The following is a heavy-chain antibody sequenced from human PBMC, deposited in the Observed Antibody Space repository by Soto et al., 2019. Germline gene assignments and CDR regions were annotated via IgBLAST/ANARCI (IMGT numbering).Heavy chain of an antibody. J-gene: IGHJ6*02. CDR1: GFTFSSYS. CDR3: ARGVTKYYYYYGMDV. D-gene: IGHD4-17*01. CDR2: ISSSSSTI. V-gene: IGHV3-48*02. Sequence: EVQLVESGGGLVQPGGSLRLSCAASGFTFSSYSMNWVRQAPGKGLEWVSYISSSSSTIYYADSVKGRFTISRDNAKNSLYLQMNRLRDEDTAVYYCARGVTKYYYYYGMDVWGQGTTVTVSS.